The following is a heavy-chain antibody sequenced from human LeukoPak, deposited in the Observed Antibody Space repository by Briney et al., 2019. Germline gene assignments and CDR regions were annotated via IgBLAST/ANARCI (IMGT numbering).Heavy chain of an antibody. CDR2: IRYDGSKK. CDR1: GFTFSNYG. V-gene: IGHV3-30*02. J-gene: IGHJ6*03. CDR3: ARARLAAAGTRGSNMDV. Sequence: PGGPLRLSCAASGFTFSNYGMHWVRQAPGKGLEWVAFIRYDGSKKNFADSVKGRFTISRDISKNTVYLQMNSLRAEDTAVYYCARARLAAAGTRGSNMDVWGKGTTVTVSS. D-gene: IGHD6-13*01.